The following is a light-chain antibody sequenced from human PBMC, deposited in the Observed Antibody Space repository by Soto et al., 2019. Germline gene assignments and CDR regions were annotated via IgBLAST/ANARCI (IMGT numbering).Light chain of an antibody. J-gene: IGKJ1*01. CDR3: QLRSNWPPTWT. CDR1: QSISSY. Sequence: EIVLTQSPATLSLSPGERATLSCRASQSISSYLAWYQHKPGQAPRLLIYDASTRAAGIPARFSGSGSGTDFTLTISSLEPEDFAVYFCQLRSNWPPTWTLGQGTKVEVK. CDR2: DAS. V-gene: IGKV3-11*01.